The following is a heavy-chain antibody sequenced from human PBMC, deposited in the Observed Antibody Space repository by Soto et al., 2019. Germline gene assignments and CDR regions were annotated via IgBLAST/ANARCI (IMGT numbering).Heavy chain of an antibody. CDR3: AKGAAAAFDY. CDR2: ISWNSGSI. Sequence: EVQLVESGGGLVQPGRSLRLSCAASGFTFDDYAMHWVRQAPGKGLEWVSGISWNSGSIGYADSVKGRFTISRDKAKNSLYLQMNSLRAEDTALYYCAKGAAAAFDYWGQGTLVTVSS. J-gene: IGHJ4*02. D-gene: IGHD6-13*01. V-gene: IGHV3-9*01. CDR1: GFTFDDYA.